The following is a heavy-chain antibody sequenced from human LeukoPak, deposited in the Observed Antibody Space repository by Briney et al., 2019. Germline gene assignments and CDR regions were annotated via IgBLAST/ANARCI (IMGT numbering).Heavy chain of an antibody. Sequence: GGSLRLSCAASGFTFNDYHMGWVRQAPGKGLEWVSGISKSGGDTYYGGSVKGRFTISRDNAKNSLYLQMNSLRAEDMALYYCAKAYSSSWYYWYSDLWGRGTLVTVSS. CDR1: GFTFNDYH. D-gene: IGHD6-13*01. CDR2: ISKSGGDT. J-gene: IGHJ2*01. CDR3: AKAYSSSWYYWYSDL. V-gene: IGHV3-20*04.